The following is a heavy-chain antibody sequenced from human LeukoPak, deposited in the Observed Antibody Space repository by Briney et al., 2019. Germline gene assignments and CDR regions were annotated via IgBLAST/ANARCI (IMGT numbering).Heavy chain of an antibody. CDR2: IIPIFGTA. D-gene: IGHD6-6*01. CDR3: ARPGIEYSSSSVPFDY. CDR1: GYTFTSYG. J-gene: IGHJ4*02. Sequence: ASVKVSCKASGYTFTSYGISWVRQAPGQGLEWMGGIIPIFGTANYAQKFQGRVTITADGSTSTAYMELSSLRSEDTAVYYCARPGIEYSSSSVPFDYWGQGTLVTVSS. V-gene: IGHV1-69*13.